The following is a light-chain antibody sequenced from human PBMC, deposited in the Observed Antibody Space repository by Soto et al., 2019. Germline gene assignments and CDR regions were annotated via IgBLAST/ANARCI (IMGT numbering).Light chain of an antibody. Sequence: QSVLTQPASVSGSPGQSITISCTGTSSDVGGYNCVSWYQQHPGKAPKLMIYEVSNRPSGVSNRFSGSKSGNTASLTISGLQAEDEADYYCSSYTSSSTYVFGTGTKVIV. CDR3: SSYTSSSTYV. CDR2: EVS. J-gene: IGLJ1*01. V-gene: IGLV2-14*01. CDR1: SSDVGGYNC.